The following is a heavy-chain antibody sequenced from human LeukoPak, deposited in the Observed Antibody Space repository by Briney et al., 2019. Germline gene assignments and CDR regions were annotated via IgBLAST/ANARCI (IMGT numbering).Heavy chain of an antibody. CDR3: ATPLWVAAAGTVD. CDR1: GYTFTDYY. J-gene: IGHJ4*02. Sequence: ASVKISCKVSGYTFTDYYTHWVQQAPGKGLEWMGLVDPEDGETIYAEKFQGRVTLTADTSTDTAYMELSSLRSEDTAVYYCATPLWVAAAGTVDWGQGTLVTVSS. D-gene: IGHD6-13*01. CDR2: VDPEDGET. V-gene: IGHV1-69-2*01.